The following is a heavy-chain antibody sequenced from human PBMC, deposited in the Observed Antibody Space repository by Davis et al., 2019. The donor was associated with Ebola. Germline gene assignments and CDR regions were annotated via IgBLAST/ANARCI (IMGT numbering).Heavy chain of an antibody. V-gene: IGHV1-18*04. J-gene: IGHJ4*02. CDR1: GYIFNGFH. D-gene: IGHD1-20*01. CDR3: ARTTYTWNRD. Sequence: ASVKVSCKASGYIFNGFHIQWVRQAPGQGLEWLGWVGASNNKTNYAQKFQGRVAMTTDTSTNTAFLELRSLTSDDTAIYFCARTTYTWNRDWGQGALVTVSS. CDR2: VGASNNKT.